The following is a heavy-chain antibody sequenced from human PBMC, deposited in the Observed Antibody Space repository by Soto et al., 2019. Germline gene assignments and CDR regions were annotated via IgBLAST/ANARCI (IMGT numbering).Heavy chain of an antibody. J-gene: IGHJ4*02. CDR1: GFSFRSDW. Sequence: EDQLVESGGGLVQPGGSLRLTCAVSGFSFRSDWMNWVRQAPGKGLEWVAHTNQDGSEKYYLDSVKGRFTIFRDNAKNSLYRQMNSRRAEDPAVYYCSGGVGNAIWGQGTLVTVSS. V-gene: IGHV3-7*04. CDR2: TNQDGSEK. D-gene: IGHD1-26*01. CDR3: SGGVGNAI.